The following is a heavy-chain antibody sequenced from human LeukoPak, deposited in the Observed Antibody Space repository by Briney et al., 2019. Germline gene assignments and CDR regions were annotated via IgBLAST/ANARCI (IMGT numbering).Heavy chain of an antibody. V-gene: IGHV4-59*12. D-gene: IGHD6-6*01. CDR2: VSDRGGT. Sequence: SETLSLTCVVSGGSINSDFWSWIRQPAGKGLEWIGFVSDRGGTTYNPSLRSRVNISLDTSQNQFSLKVTSVTAADTAVYYCATNALLVPSTFDSWGRGTLVIVSS. CDR3: ATNALLVPSTFDS. J-gene: IGHJ4*02. CDR1: GGSINSDF.